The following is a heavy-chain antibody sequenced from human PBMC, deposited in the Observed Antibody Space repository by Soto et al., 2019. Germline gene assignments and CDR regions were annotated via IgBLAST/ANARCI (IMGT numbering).Heavy chain of an antibody. CDR2: INPSGGST. J-gene: IGHJ4*02. CDR3: ATYRAVAGSFDY. D-gene: IGHD6-19*01. V-gene: IGHV1-46*01. Sequence: ASVKVSCKASGYTFTSYYMHWLRQAPGQGLEWMGIINPSGGSTSYAQKFQGRVTMTRDTSTSTVYMELSSLRSEDTAVYYCATYRAVAGSFDYWGQGTLVTVSS. CDR1: GYTFTSYY.